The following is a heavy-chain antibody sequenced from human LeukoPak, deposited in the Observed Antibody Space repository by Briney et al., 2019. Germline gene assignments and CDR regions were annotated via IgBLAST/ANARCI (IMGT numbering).Heavy chain of an antibody. J-gene: IGHJ4*02. D-gene: IGHD3-10*01. Sequence: GGSLRLSCAASGFTFSSYDMHWVRQATGKGLEWVSAIGTAGDTYYPGSVKGRFTISRENAKNSLYLQMNSLRAGDTAVYYCARGGYYGSGSHFDYWGQGTLVTVSS. CDR1: GFTFSSYD. V-gene: IGHV3-13*04. CDR3: ARGGYYGSGSHFDY. CDR2: IGTAGDT.